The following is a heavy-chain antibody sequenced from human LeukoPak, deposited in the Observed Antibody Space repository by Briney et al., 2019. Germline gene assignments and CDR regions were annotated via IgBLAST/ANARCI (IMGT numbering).Heavy chain of an antibody. CDR2: FYIGGTT. J-gene: IGHJ4*02. CDR1: GFTVSNNH. V-gene: IGHV3-53*01. Sequence: GSLRLSCVASGFTVSNNHMNWVRQAPGKGLEWVSIFYIGGTTKYADSVQGRFTISRDNSRNTMYLQMNSLGAEDTAVYYCARDSSSHYFFDYWGQGTLVTVSS. CDR3: ARDSSSHYFFDY. D-gene: IGHD2-2*01.